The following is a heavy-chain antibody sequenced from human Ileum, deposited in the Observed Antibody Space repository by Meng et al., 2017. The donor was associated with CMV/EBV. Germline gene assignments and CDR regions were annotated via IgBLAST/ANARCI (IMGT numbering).Heavy chain of an antibody. CDR2: ISSSSSYI. CDR3: ARALWDF. Sequence: GGSLRLSCAASGFTFSSYSMNWVRQAPGKGLEWVSSISSSSSYIYYADSVKGRFTVSRDTSENAVYLQMNALRSEDTAVYYCARALWDFWGQGTLVTVSS. CDR1: GFTFSSYS. V-gene: IGHV3-21*01. D-gene: IGHD2-21*01. J-gene: IGHJ4*02.